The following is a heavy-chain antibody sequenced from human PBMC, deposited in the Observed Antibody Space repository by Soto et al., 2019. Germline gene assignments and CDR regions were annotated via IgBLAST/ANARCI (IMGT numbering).Heavy chain of an antibody. D-gene: IGHD1-26*01. CDR1: GFSFSSYE. CDR2: ISSSGSTI. V-gene: IGHV3-48*03. J-gene: IGHJ4*02. Sequence: GGGPRLSRAAPGFSFSSYEMKWVRPAPGKGLEWVSYISSSGSTIYYADSVKGRFTISRDNAKNSLYLQMNSLRAEDTAVYYCARVSYSGSYNDYWGQGTLVTVSS. CDR3: ARVSYSGSYNDY.